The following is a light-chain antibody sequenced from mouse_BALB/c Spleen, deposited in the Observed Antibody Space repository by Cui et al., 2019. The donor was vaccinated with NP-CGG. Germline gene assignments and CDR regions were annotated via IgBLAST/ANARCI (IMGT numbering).Light chain of an antibody. CDR1: TGAVTTSNY. Sequence: QAVVPHENVHTTSPGETVTLTCRSSTGAVTTSNYANWVQEKPDHLFTGLIGGTNNRAPGVPARFSGSLIGDKAALTITGAQTEDEAIYFCALWYSNHWVFGGGTKLTVL. CDR2: GTN. V-gene: IGLV1*01. CDR3: ALWYSNHWV. J-gene: IGLJ1*01.